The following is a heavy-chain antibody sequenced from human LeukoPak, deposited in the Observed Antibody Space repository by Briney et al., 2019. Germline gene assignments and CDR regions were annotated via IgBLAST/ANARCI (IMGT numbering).Heavy chain of an antibody. Sequence: SGGSLRLSCAASGFTFSSYWMSWVRQAPGKGLEWVANIKQDGSEKYYVDSVKGRFTISRDNAKNSLYLQMNSLRAEDTAVYYCVRDFTRTRLERPFDYWGQGTLVTVSS. CDR2: IKQDGSEK. CDR3: VRDFTRTRLERPFDY. J-gene: IGHJ4*02. CDR1: GFTFSSYW. D-gene: IGHD1-1*01. V-gene: IGHV3-7*01.